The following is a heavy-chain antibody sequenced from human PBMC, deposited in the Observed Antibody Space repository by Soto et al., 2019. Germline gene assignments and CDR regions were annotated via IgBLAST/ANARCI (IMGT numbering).Heavy chain of an antibody. CDR2: ISSSSSYI. D-gene: IGHD1-26*01. J-gene: IGHJ4*02. Sequence: LRLSCAPSVFTLSSYSMNWVRQAPGKGLEWVSSISSSSSYIYYADSVKGRFTISRDNAKNSLYLQMNSLRAEDTAVYYCARDYVGDTRHFDYWGQGTLVTVSS. CDR1: VFTLSSYS. CDR3: ARDYVGDTRHFDY. V-gene: IGHV3-21*01.